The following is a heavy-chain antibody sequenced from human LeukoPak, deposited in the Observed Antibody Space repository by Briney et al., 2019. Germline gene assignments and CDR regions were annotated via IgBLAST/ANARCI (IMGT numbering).Heavy chain of an antibody. CDR1: NYPITGDYY. Sequence: SETLSLTCAVSNYPITGDYYCVWLRQPPGQGLEWIGQIFHSGIAHYNPSLKSRVTMSVDTSRSQFSVNLNSVTAADTAVYYCGRAGFGTAYNRFYYYMDVWGKGTTVTVSS. CDR2: IFHSGIA. CDR3: GRAGFGTAYNRFYYYMDV. D-gene: IGHD3-16*01. J-gene: IGHJ6*03. V-gene: IGHV4-38-2*01.